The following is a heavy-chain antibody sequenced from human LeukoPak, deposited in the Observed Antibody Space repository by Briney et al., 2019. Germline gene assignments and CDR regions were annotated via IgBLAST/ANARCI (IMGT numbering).Heavy chain of an antibody. CDR1: GYTFTSYY. D-gene: IGHD4-17*01. CDR2: INPSGGST. CDR3: ARDRWPVTRIHYYYSMDV. Sequence: ASVKVSCKASGYTFTSYYMHWVRQAPGQGLEWMGIINPSGGSTSYAQKFQGRVTMTRDMSTSTVYMELSSLRSDDTAVYYCARDRWPVTRIHYYYSMDVWGKGTTVTVSS. J-gene: IGHJ6*03. V-gene: IGHV1-46*01.